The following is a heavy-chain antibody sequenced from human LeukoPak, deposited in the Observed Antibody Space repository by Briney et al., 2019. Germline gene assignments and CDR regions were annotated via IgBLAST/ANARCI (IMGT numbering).Heavy chain of an antibody. J-gene: IGHJ3*02. CDR1: GFTVSSNY. D-gene: IGHD3-22*01. Sequence: PGGSLRLSCAASGFTVSSNYMSWVRQAPGKGLEWVSVIYSGGSTYYADSVKGRFTISRDNSKNTLYLQMNSLRAEDTAVYYCAKDLYYYDSSGHPSAAAFDIWGQGTMVTVSS. CDR2: IYSGGST. CDR3: AKDLYYYDSSGHPSAAAFDI. V-gene: IGHV3-53*01.